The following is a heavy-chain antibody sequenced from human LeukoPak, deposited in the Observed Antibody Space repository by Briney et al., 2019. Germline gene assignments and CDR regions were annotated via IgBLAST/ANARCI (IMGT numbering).Heavy chain of an antibody. V-gene: IGHV4-59*08. CDR1: GGSISSYY. J-gene: IGHJ4*02. CDR2: IYYSGST. D-gene: IGHD6-19*01. Sequence: KPSETLSLTCTVSGGSISSYYWSWIRQPPGKGLEWIGYIYYSGSTNYNPSLKSRVTISVDTSKNQFSLKLSSVTAADTAVYYCARLLDYSSGWPTFDYWGQGTLVTVSS. CDR3: ARLLDYSSGWPTFDY.